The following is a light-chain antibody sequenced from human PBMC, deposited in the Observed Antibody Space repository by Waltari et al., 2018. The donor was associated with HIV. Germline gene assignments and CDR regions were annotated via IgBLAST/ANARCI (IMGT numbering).Light chain of an antibody. CDR2: EDN. CDR3: QSYDSTTWV. V-gene: IGLV6-57*03. J-gene: IGLJ3*02. Sequence: NFLLTHPHSVSESPGKTVTISSTRTSGPISNNYVHWYQQRPGSAPPNVSYEDNQTPSGVPDRFSGSIDRSANSASLTISGLKTEDEADYYCQSYDSTTWVFGGGTKLTVL. CDR1: SGPISNNY.